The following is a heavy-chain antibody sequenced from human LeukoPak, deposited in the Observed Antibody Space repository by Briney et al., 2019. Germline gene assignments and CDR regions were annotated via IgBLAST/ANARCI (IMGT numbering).Heavy chain of an antibody. Sequence: SETLSLTCTVSGGSISFYYWSWIRQPAGKGLEWIGRIYPSGSTNYNPSLESRVTMSVDTSKKQFSLNLSSVTAADTAVYYCAREADGAFDLWGQGTMVTVSS. CDR3: AREADGAFDL. CDR2: IYPSGST. CDR1: GGSISFYY. J-gene: IGHJ3*01. D-gene: IGHD5-24*01. V-gene: IGHV4-4*07.